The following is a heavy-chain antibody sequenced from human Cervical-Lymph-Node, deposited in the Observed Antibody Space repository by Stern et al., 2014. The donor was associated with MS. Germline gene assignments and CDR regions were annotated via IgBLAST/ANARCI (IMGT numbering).Heavy chain of an antibody. Sequence: QVQLVESGGGVVQPGRSLRLSCAASGFDFYNYPIHWVRQAPGKGLEWVAVISYDGAQKYYADSVKGRFTISRDDSKKMVYLQMNRLKVDDTAVYYCARGRTQRWLYYAMDVWGQGTTVIVSS. V-gene: IGHV3-30-3*01. CDR3: ARGRTQRWLYYAMDV. CDR2: ISYDGAQK. CDR1: GFDFYNYP. D-gene: IGHD5-18*01. J-gene: IGHJ6*02.